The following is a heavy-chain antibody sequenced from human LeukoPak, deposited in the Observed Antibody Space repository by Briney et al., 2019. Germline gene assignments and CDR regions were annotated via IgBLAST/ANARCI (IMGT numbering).Heavy chain of an antibody. J-gene: IGHJ6*03. CDR3: THRRGIVATINYYFYYMDV. V-gene: IGHV2-5*02. D-gene: IGHD5-12*01. Sequence: SGPTLVNPTQTLTLTCTFSGFSLSTYGVGVDWIRQPPGKALEWLALIYWDDDKRYSPSLKSRLTITKDTSKNQVVLTMTNMGPVDTATYYCTHRRGIVATINYYFYYMDVWGKGTTVTVSS. CDR2: IYWDDDK. CDR1: GFSLSTYGVG.